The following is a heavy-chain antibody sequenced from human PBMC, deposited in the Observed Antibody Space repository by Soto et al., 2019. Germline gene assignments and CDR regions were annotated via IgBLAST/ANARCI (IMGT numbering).Heavy chain of an antibody. J-gene: IGHJ6*02. CDR3: ARVMTLTKQVLGGNYYGMDV. Sequence: ASVKVSCKASGYTFTNSGISWVRRAPGQGLEWMGWISAYNGNTNYAQKLQGRVTMTTDTSTSTAYMELRSLRSDDTAVYYCARVMTLTKQVLGGNYYGMDVWGQGTTVTVSS. CDR2: ISAYNGNT. D-gene: IGHD3-16*01. V-gene: IGHV1-18*01. CDR1: GYTFTNSG.